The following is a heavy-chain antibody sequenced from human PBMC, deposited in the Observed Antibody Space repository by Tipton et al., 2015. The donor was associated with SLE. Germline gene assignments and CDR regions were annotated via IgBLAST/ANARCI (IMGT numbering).Heavy chain of an antibody. CDR2: ISAYNGNT. CDR3: AIAVAGTLFFDY. D-gene: IGHD6-19*01. Sequence: QSGPEVKKPGASVKVSCKASGYTFISYGISWVRQAPGQGLEWMGWISAYNGNTDYAQKLQGRVTMTTDTSTSTAYMELRSLRSEDTAVYYCAIAVAGTLFFDYWGQGALVTVSS. CDR1: GYTFISYG. V-gene: IGHV1-18*01. J-gene: IGHJ4*02.